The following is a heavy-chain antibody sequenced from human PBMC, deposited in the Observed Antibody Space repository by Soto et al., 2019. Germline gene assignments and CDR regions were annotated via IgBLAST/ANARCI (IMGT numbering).Heavy chain of an antibody. CDR2: ISGSGGST. Sequence: GGSLRLSCAASGFTFSSYAMSWVRQAPGKGLEWVSAISGSGGSTYYADSVKGRFTISRDNSKNTLYLQMNSLRAEDTAVYYCALGDFWSGYYMGDAFDIWGQGTMVTVSS. CDR1: GFTFSSYA. D-gene: IGHD3-3*01. V-gene: IGHV3-23*01. CDR3: ALGDFWSGYYMGDAFDI. J-gene: IGHJ3*02.